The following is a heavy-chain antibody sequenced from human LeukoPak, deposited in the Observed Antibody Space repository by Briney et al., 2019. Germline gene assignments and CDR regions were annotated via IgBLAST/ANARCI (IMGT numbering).Heavy chain of an antibody. V-gene: IGHV4-34*01. CDR2: INHSGST. D-gene: IGHD3-10*01. J-gene: IGHJ4*02. CDR1: GGSFSGYY. Sequence: PSETLSLTCAVYGGSFSGYYWSWIRQPPGKGLEWIGEINHSGSTNYNPSLKSRVTISVDTSKNQFSLKLSSVTAADTAVYYCARGRSVWFVRVPDFDYWGQGTLVTVSS. CDR3: ARGRSVWFVRVPDFDY.